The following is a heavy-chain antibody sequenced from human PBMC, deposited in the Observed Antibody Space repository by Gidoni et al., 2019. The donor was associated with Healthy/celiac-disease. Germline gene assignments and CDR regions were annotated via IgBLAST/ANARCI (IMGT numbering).Heavy chain of an antibody. Sequence: QVQLVESGGGVVQPGRSLRLSCAASGFTFSSYGMHWVRQAPGKGLEWVAVIWYDGSNKYYADSVKGRFTISRDNSKNTLYLQMNSLRAEDTAVYYCARDLPADYYYGMDVWGQGTTVTVSS. CDR3: ARDLPADYYYGMDV. CDR1: GFTFSSYG. V-gene: IGHV3-33*01. CDR2: IWYDGSNK. J-gene: IGHJ6*02.